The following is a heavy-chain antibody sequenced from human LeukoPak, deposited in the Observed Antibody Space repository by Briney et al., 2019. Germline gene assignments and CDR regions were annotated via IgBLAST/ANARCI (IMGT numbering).Heavy chain of an antibody. V-gene: IGHV4-39*07. CDR3: ASSGRVGPEVFDY. Sequence: KPSETLSLTCTVSGGSISSSSYYWGWIRQPPGKGLEWIGSIYYSGSTYYNLSLKSRVTISVDTSKNQFSLKLSSVTAADTAVYYCASSGRVGPEVFDYWGQGTLVTVSS. CDR2: IYYSGST. D-gene: IGHD1-26*01. CDR1: GGSISSSSYY. J-gene: IGHJ4*02.